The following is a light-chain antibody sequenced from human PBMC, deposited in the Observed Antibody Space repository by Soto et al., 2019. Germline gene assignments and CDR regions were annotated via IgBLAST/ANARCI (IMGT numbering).Light chain of an antibody. V-gene: IGKV3-20*01. CDR1: QSVTSSY. Sequence: EIVLTQSPGTLSFSPGERATLTCRASQSVTSSYLAWFQQKPGQAPRLLIYGASSRATGIPDRFSGSGSGTDFTLTISRLEHEDSEVYYCQQYNSWLWTFGQGTKADI. J-gene: IGKJ1*01. CDR2: GAS. CDR3: QQYNSWLWT.